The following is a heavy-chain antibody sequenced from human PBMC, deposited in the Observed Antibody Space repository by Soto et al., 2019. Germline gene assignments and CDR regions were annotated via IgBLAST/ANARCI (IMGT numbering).Heavy chain of an antibody. CDR3: ARDRQERYFGLHDAFDI. CDR2: ISSSSSTI. V-gene: IGHV3-48*02. Sequence: EVQLVESGGGLVQPGGSLRLSCAASGFTFSSYSMNWVRQAPGKGLEWVSYISSSSSTIYYADSVKGRFTISRDNAKNSLYLQMNSLRDEDTAVYYCARDRQERYFGLHDAFDIWGQGTVVTVSS. CDR1: GFTFSSYS. J-gene: IGHJ3*02. D-gene: IGHD3-9*01.